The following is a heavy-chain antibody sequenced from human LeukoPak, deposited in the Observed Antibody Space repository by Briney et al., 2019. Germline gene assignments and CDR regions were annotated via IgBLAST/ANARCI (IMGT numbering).Heavy chain of an antibody. V-gene: IGHV4-39*01. J-gene: IGHJ4*02. Sequence: SETLSLTCTVSGGSISSSSYYWGWIRQPPGKGLEWIGSIYYSGSTYYNPSLKSRVTISVDTSKDQFSLKLSSVTAADTAVYYCAGHLRFLEWFGYWGQGTLVTVSS. D-gene: IGHD3-3*01. CDR2: IYYSGST. CDR1: GGSISSSSYY. CDR3: AGHLRFLEWFGY.